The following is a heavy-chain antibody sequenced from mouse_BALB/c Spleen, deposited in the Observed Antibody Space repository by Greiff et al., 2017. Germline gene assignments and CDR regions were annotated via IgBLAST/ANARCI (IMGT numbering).Heavy chain of an antibody. CDR1: GFTFSSYG. CDR3: ARNWDGFAY. CDR2: INSNGGST. J-gene: IGHJ3*01. D-gene: IGHD4-1*01. Sequence: EVKVVESGGGLVQPGGSLKLSCAASGFTFSSYGMPWVRQTPDKRLELVATINSNGGSTYYPDSVKGRFTISRDNAKNTLYLQMSSLKSEDTAMYYCARNWDGFAYWGQGTLVTVSA. V-gene: IGHV5-6-3*01.